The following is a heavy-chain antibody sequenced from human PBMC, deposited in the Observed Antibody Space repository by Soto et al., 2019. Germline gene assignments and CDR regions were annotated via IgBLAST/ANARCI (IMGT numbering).Heavy chain of an antibody. V-gene: IGHV4-59*12. Sequence: SETLCLTCTVSGGSISSYYWSWIRQPPGKGLEWIGEIYYIGSTNYNPSLKSRVTISVDKSKNQFSLKLSSVTAADTAVYYCARAAAGGYSAYEVFDYWGQGTLVTVSS. J-gene: IGHJ4*02. CDR1: GGSISSYY. CDR2: IYYIGST. CDR3: ARAAAGGYSAYEVFDY. D-gene: IGHD5-12*01.